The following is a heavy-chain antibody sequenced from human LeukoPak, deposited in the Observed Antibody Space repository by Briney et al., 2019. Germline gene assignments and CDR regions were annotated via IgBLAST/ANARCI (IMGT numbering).Heavy chain of an antibody. CDR2: MNPNSGNT. J-gene: IGHJ4*02. Sequence: GASVKVSCKASGYTFTSYDINWGRQATVQGLEWVGWMNPNSGNTGYAQKFQGRVTMTRNTSISTAYMELSSLRSEDTAVYYCARGETATLAGVDYWGQGTLVTVSS. CDR3: ARGETATLAGVDY. V-gene: IGHV1-8*01. D-gene: IGHD2-21*02. CDR1: GYTFTSYD.